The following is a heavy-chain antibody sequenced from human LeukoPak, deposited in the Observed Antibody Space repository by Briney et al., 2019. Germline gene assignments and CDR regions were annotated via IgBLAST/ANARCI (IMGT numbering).Heavy chain of an antibody. Sequence: ASVKVSCKASGYTFTGSYMHWVRQAPGQGLEWMGWINPNSGGTNYAQKFQGRVTMTRDTSISTAYMELSRLRSEDTAVYYCASSGQCTNGLCRDVGYMDVWGKGTTVTVSS. CDR3: ASSGQCTNGLCRDVGYMDV. V-gene: IGHV1-2*02. J-gene: IGHJ6*03. CDR2: INPNSGGT. CDR1: GYTFTGSY. D-gene: IGHD2-8*01.